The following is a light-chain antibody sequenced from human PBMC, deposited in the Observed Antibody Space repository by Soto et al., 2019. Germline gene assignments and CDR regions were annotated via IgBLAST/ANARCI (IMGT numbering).Light chain of an antibody. J-gene: IGKJ5*01. CDR2: GAS. CDR1: QSISIY. V-gene: IGKV1-39*01. Sequence: IQMSQSPSSLSASAGDRVSISCRASQSISIYLNWYQQKPGKVPKLLIYGASTLQSEVPSRFSDSGSGTDFTLTISSLQPEDSATYFCQQTYSVPLTFGQGTRVEIK. CDR3: QQTYSVPLT.